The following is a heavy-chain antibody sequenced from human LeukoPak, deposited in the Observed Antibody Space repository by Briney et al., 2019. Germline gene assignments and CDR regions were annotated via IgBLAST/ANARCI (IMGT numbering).Heavy chain of an antibody. D-gene: IGHD3-10*01. CDR3: ARSITMVRGTGFDI. Sequence: ASVKVSCKASGGTFSSYAISWVRQAPGQGLEWMGGIIPIFGTANYAQKFQGRVTITADKSTSTAYMELSSLRSEDTAVYYCARSITMVRGTGFDIWGQGTMVTVSS. CDR2: IIPIFGTA. CDR1: GGTFSSYA. V-gene: IGHV1-69*06. J-gene: IGHJ3*02.